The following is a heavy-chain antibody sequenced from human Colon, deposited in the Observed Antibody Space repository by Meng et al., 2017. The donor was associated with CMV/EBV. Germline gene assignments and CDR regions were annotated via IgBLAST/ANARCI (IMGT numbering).Heavy chain of an antibody. V-gene: IGHV3-48*03. J-gene: IGHJ4*02. CDR1: GFTFSSYE. CDR3: ARERGDFWSGRGSFDY. CDR2: ISSSGSTI. D-gene: IGHD3-3*01. Sequence: GGSLRLSCAASGFTFSSYEMNWVRQAPGKGLEWVSYISSSGSTIYYADSVKSRFTISRDNAKNSLYLQMNSLRAEDTAVYYCARERGDFWSGRGSFDYWGQGTLVTVSS.